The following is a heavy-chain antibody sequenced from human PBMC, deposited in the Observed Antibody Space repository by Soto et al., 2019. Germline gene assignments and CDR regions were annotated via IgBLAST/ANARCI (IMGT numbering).Heavy chain of an antibody. J-gene: IGHJ5*02. CDR2: IIPIFGTA. CDR1: GGTFSSYP. CDR3: ARTLPGIFGVVTANWFDP. D-gene: IGHD3-3*01. Sequence: ASVKVSCKASGGTFSSYPISWVRQAPGQGLEWMGGIIPIFGTANYAQKFQGRVTITADESTSTAYMELSSLRSEDTAVYYCARTLPGIFGVVTANWFDPWGQGTLVTVSS. V-gene: IGHV1-69*13.